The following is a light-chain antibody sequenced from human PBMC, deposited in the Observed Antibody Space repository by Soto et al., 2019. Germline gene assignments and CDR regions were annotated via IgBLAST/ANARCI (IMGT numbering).Light chain of an antibody. V-gene: IGKV3-11*01. Sequence: EIVLTQSPATLSSFPGDRVTLSCRASQYINTRLAWYQHRPGQAPRLLTYQTSIRAAGIPARFSASGSGTDFTLTIRDVQPEAFALYYCHQRQSWPRTLGKGTKVDTK. CDR2: QTS. CDR1: QYINTR. CDR3: HQRQSWPRT. J-gene: IGKJ1*01.